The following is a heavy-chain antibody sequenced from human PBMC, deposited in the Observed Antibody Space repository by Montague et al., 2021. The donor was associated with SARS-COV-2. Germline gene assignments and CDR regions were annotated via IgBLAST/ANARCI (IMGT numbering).Heavy chain of an antibody. CDR1: GFTVSSNY. Sequence: SLRLSCAASGFTVSSNYMSRVRQAPGKGLEWVSVIYSGGSTYYADSVKGRFTISRDNSKNTLYLQMNSLRAEDTAVYYCARDAGGNSPTSFDYWGQGTLVTDSS. J-gene: IGHJ4*02. CDR3: ARDAGGNSPTSFDY. V-gene: IGHV3-53*01. CDR2: IYSGGST. D-gene: IGHD4-23*01.